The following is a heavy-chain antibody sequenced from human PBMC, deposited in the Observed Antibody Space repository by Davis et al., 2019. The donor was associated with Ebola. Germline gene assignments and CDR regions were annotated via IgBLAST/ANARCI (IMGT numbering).Heavy chain of an antibody. D-gene: IGHD5-12*01. CDR1: GGSFSGYY. J-gene: IGHJ4*02. V-gene: IGHV4-34*01. CDR2: INHSGST. CDR3: ARQARYSGYDY. Sequence: PSETLSLTCAVYGGSFSGYYWSWIRQPPGKGLEWIGEINHSGSTNYNPSLKSRVTISVDTSKNQFSLKLSSVTAADTAVYYCARQARYSGYDYWGQGTLVTVSS.